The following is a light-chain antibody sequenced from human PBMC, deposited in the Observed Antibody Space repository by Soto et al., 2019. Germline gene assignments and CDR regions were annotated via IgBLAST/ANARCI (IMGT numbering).Light chain of an antibody. V-gene: IGKV3-20*01. Sequence: LTQSPSTLSPSAGERAALSCRASQGVSNNYLAWYQQPPGPHPRLLISGDSNRATGIPDRFSGSASAKVFPLTTGLLPQDDSAEYYCQQYGSSGTVGQGTKVDIK. J-gene: IGKJ1*01. CDR1: QGVSNNY. CDR2: GDS. CDR3: QQYGSSGT.